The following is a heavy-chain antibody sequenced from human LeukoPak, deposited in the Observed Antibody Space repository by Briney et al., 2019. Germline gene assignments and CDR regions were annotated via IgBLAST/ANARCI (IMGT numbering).Heavy chain of an antibody. CDR2: IYPNTGGT. J-gene: IGHJ5*02. V-gene: IGHV1-2*02. CDR1: GYTFTSYY. Sequence: ASVKVSCKASGYTFTSYYIHWVRLAPGQGLEWMGWIYPNTGGTHSAQKFQGRVTMTRDTSISTAYMELSRLRSDDTAIYYCARDPLIGGSGWFDPWGQGTLVTVSS. CDR3: ARDPLIGGSGWFDP. D-gene: IGHD1-26*01.